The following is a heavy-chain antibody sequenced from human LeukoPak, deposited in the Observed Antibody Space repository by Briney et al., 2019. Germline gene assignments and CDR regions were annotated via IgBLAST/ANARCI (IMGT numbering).Heavy chain of an antibody. D-gene: IGHD6-13*01. CDR2: ISGSGRTT. CDR1: GFTFSSYA. V-gene: IGHV3-23*01. J-gene: IGHJ1*01. Sequence: GGSLRLSCVGSGFTFSSYAMSWVRQAPGKGLEWVSGISGSGRTTYYADSVKGRFTISRDNSKNTLYLQMNSLRAEDTAVYFCAKVGATAGTLRIEYFQHWGQGTLVTVSS. CDR3: AKVGATAGTLRIEYFQH.